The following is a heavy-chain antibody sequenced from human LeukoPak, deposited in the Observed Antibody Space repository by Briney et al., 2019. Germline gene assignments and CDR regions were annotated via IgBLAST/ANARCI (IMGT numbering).Heavy chain of an antibody. CDR3: AKRGWQQLVLGGANDAFDI. J-gene: IGHJ3*02. Sequence: PGGSLRLPCAASGFTFSSYAMSWVRQAPGKGLEWVAVISYDGSNEYYADSVKGRFTISRDNSKNTLYLQMNSLRAEDTAVYYCAKRGWQQLVLGGANDAFDIWGQGTMVTVSS. D-gene: IGHD6-13*01. CDR1: GFTFSSYA. V-gene: IGHV3-30*18. CDR2: ISYDGSNE.